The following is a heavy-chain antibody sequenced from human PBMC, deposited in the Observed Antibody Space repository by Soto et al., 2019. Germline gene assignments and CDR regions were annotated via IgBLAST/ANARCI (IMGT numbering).Heavy chain of an antibody. CDR1: GFTFSTYA. D-gene: IGHD3-9*01. CDR2: ISGSGGST. Sequence: GGSLRLSCAASGFTFSTYAMNWVRQAPGKGLEWVSAISGSGGSTYYADSVKGRFTISRDNSKNTLYLQMNSLRAEDTAVYYCAKGRVHYDILTGPDYWGQGTLVTVSS. J-gene: IGHJ4*02. V-gene: IGHV3-23*01. CDR3: AKGRVHYDILTGPDY.